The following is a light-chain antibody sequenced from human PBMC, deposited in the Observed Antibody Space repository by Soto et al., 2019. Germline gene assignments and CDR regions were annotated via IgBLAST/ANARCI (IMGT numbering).Light chain of an antibody. CDR3: QQYNSYPT. CDR2: KAS. Sequence: DIQMTQSPSTLSASVGDRVTITCRASQSISSWLAWYQQKPGEAPKLLIYKASSLESGVTSRFSGSGSVTEFTLTNSSLQPDDFATYYCQQYNSYPTFGQGTRLEIK. V-gene: IGKV1-5*03. J-gene: IGKJ5*01. CDR1: QSISSW.